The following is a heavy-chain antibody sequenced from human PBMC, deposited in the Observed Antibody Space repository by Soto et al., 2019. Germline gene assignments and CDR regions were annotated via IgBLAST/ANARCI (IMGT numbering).Heavy chain of an antibody. CDR3: ARDPISRYSSSWYLLH. Sequence: PGGSLRLSCAASGFTFSSYGMHWVRQAPGKGLEWVAVIWYDGSNKYYADSVKGRFTISRDNSKNTLYLQMNSPRAEDTAVYYCARDPISRYSSSWYLLHWGQGTLVTVSS. D-gene: IGHD6-13*01. CDR2: IWYDGSNK. CDR1: GFTFSSYG. J-gene: IGHJ4*02. V-gene: IGHV3-33*01.